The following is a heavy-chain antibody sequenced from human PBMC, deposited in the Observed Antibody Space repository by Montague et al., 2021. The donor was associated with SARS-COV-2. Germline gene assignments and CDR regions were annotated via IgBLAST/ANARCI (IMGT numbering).Heavy chain of an antibody. D-gene: IGHD4-17*01. V-gene: IGHV6-1*01. CDR1: GDSVSSDTAA. J-gene: IGHJ1*01. Sequence: CAISGDSVSSDTAAWHWIRQSPSRGLEWLGRTFYRSQWHTDSAASVRSRISFSGDISKNQFSLHLNSVTPEATAIYYCARDGDYGGTWYSFLQNWGQGTLVTVSS. CDR2: TFYRSQWHT. CDR3: ARDGDYGGTWYSFLQN.